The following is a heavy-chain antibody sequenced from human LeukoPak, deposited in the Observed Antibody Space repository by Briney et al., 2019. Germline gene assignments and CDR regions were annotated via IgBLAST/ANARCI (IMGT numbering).Heavy chain of an antibody. CDR3: ARDREDIVVVVAALPGAFDI. J-gene: IGHJ3*02. Sequence: SVKVSCKASGGTFSSYAISWVRQAPGQGLEWMGRIIPIFGTANYAQEFQGRVTITTDESTSTAYMELSSLRSEDTAVYYCARDREDIVVVVAALPGAFDIWGQGTMVTVSS. D-gene: IGHD2-15*01. CDR2: IIPIFGTA. CDR1: GGTFSSYA. V-gene: IGHV1-69*05.